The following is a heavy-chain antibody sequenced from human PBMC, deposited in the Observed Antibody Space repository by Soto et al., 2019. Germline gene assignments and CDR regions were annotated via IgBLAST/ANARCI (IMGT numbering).Heavy chain of an antibody. Sequence: QVQLQESGPGLVKPSETLSLTCTVSGGSIITYYWSWIRQPPGKRLEWIGYIYYSGSTNYNPSLKSRVTISADTSKNQFSLKLNSMTPADTAVYYCARHNYGSGSTYFDYWGQATLLTVSS. J-gene: IGHJ4*02. D-gene: IGHD3-10*01. CDR2: IYYSGST. CDR3: ARHNYGSGSTYFDY. CDR1: GGSIITYY. V-gene: IGHV4-59*08.